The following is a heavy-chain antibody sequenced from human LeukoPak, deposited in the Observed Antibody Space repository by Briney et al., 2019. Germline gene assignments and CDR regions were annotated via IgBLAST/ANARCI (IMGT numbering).Heavy chain of an antibody. CDR2: ISGSGGSI. Sequence: GGSLRLSCAASGFTFSSYAMSWVGQAPGKGLEWVSTISGSGGSIYYADSVKGRFTISRDYSKNTLYLEMNSLRAEDTAIYYCAKDRSSSRGKDFDYWGQGTLVTVSS. CDR3: AKDRSSSRGKDFDY. CDR1: GFTFSSYA. V-gene: IGHV3-23*01. J-gene: IGHJ4*02. D-gene: IGHD6-6*01.